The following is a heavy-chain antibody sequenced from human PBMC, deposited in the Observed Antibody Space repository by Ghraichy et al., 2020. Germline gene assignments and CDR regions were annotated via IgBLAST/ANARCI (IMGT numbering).Heavy chain of an antibody. V-gene: IGHV3-21*01. D-gene: IGHD1-1*01. CDR3: ARAQSTGTTSYYYGMDV. Sequence: RLSCAASGFTFSSYSMNWVRQAPGKGLEWVSSVSSSSSYIYYADSVTGRFTISRDNAKNSLYLQMNSLRAEDTAVYFCARAQSTGTTSYYYGMDVWGQGTTVTVSS. CDR1: GFTFSSYS. CDR2: VSSSSSYI. J-gene: IGHJ6*02.